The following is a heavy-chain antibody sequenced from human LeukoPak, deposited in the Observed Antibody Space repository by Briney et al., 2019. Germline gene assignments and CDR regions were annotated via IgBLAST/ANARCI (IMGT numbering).Heavy chain of an antibody. Sequence: SQTLSLTCTVSGGSISSGGYYWSWIRQHPGKSLEWIGYIYYSGSTYYNPSLKSRVTISVDTSKNQFSLKLSSVTAADTAVYYCARGTILLWFGELLSNWFDPWGQGTLVTVSS. V-gene: IGHV4-31*03. D-gene: IGHD3-10*01. CDR1: GGSISSGGYY. J-gene: IGHJ5*02. CDR3: ARGTILLWFGELLSNWFDP. CDR2: IYYSGST.